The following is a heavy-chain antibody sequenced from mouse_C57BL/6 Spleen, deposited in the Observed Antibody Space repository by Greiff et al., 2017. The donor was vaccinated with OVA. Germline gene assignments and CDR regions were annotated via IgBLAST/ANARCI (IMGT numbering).Heavy chain of an antibody. Sequence: EVHLVESGGGLVKPGGSLKLSCAASGFTFSSYTMSWVRQTPEKRLEWVATLSGGGGNTYYPDSVKGRFTISRDNAKNTLYLQMSSLRSDDTALYYCARCDYDGYYFDYWGQGTTLTVSS. V-gene: IGHV5-9*01. CDR3: ARCDYDGYYFDY. D-gene: IGHD2-4*01. CDR1: GFTFSSYT. CDR2: LSGGGGNT. J-gene: IGHJ2*01.